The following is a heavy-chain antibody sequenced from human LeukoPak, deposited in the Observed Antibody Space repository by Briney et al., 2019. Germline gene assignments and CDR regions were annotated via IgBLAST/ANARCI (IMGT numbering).Heavy chain of an antibody. D-gene: IGHD3-22*01. Sequence: GGSLRLSCAASGFTFSTYAMSWVRQAPGKGLEWVSAISGSGGSTYYADSVKGRFTISRDNSKNTLYLQMNSLRAEDTAVYYCAKTPRDYYDPPPHFDYWGQGTLVTVSS. V-gene: IGHV3-23*01. CDR3: AKTPRDYYDPPPHFDY. CDR1: GFTFSTYA. CDR2: ISGSGGST. J-gene: IGHJ4*02.